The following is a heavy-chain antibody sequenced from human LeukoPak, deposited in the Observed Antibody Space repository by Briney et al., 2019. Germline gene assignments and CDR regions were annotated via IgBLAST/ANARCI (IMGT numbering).Heavy chain of an antibody. CDR2: IYTSGST. V-gene: IGHV4-4*07. CDR1: GGSISSYY. J-gene: IGHJ4*02. Sequence: SETLSLTCTVSGGSISSYYWSWIRQPAGKGLEWIGRIYTSGSTNYNPSLKSRVTMSVDTSKNQFSLKLSSVTAADTAVYYCARDRYYYDSSGYRFGYWGQGTLVTVSS. CDR3: ARDRYYYDSSGYRFGY. D-gene: IGHD3-22*01.